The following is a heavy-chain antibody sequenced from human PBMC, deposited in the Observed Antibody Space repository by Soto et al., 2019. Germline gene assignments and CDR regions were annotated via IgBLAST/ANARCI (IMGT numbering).Heavy chain of an antibody. CDR3: AKVWGGAGDWYFYL. V-gene: IGHV3-9*01. Sequence: EMQLVESGGGLVQPGRSLRLSCAASGFSFDEYAMHWVRQAPGMGLKWVSGISWNSGSIAYADSVKGRFTVSRDNAKRALYLQMIGLRPEDTDLYYWAKVWGGAGDWYFYLWGRGTLVTVSS. J-gene: IGHJ2*01. D-gene: IGHD3-16*01. CDR2: ISWNSGSI. CDR1: GFSFDEYA.